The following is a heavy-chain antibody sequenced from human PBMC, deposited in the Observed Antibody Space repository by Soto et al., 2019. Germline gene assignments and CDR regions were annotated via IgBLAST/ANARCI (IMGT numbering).Heavy chain of an antibody. J-gene: IGHJ4*02. CDR2: ISGSGGGT. Sequence: EVRLLESGGGLVQPGGSLRLSCAASGFTFSSYAMSWVRQAPGKGLEWVSTISGSGGGTYYADSMKGRFTISRDNSKNTLYLQMYILRVEDTAVYYCARESDHWGQGTLVTVSS. CDR3: ARESDH. CDR1: GFTFSSYA. V-gene: IGHV3-23*01.